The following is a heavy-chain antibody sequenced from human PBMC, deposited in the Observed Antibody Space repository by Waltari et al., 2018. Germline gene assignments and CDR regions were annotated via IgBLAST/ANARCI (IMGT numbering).Heavy chain of an antibody. CDR3: ARGSVADP. J-gene: IGHJ5*02. CDR2: INWNSESI. CDR1: GFTFGDYA. D-gene: IGHD6-19*01. Sequence: EVQLVESGGGLVQPGRSLRLSCAASGFTFGDYAMHWVRQAPGKGLEWVSGINWNSESIGYGDSVKGRFTISRDNARNSLYLQMNSLRAEDTALYYCARGSVADPWGPGTLVSVSS. V-gene: IGHV3-9*01.